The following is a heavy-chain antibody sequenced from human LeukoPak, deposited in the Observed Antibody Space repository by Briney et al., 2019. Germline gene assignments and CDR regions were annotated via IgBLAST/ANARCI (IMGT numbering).Heavy chain of an antibody. CDR1: GFTFSSYA. J-gene: IGHJ6*02. CDR3: ARDRPNSYGPTYGMDV. V-gene: IGHV3-23*01. D-gene: IGHD5-18*01. Sequence: GASLRLSCAASGFTFSSYAMIWVRQAPGKGLEWVSAIGGSGTSTFYADSVKGRFTISRDNSKNTLYLQMNSLRAEDTAVYYCARDRPNSYGPTYGMDVWGQGTTVTVSS. CDR2: IGGSGTST.